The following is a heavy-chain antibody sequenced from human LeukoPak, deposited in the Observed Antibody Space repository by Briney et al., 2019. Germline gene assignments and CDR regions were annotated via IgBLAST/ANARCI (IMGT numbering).Heavy chain of an antibody. CDR1: GYTFTNYG. CDR3: ARDRGLGSSFDY. D-gene: IGHD6-13*01. J-gene: IGHJ4*02. Sequence: GASVKVSCKASGYTFTNYGISWVRQAPGQGLEWMGWISVYTGNTNYAQKLQDRVTMTTDTSTSTAYMELRSLRSDDTAVYYCARDRGLGSSFDYWGQGTVVTVSS. V-gene: IGHV1-18*01. CDR2: ISVYTGNT.